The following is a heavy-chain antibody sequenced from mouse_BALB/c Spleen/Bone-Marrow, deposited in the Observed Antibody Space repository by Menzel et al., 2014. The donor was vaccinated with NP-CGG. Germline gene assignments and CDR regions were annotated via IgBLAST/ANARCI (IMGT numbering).Heavy chain of an antibody. J-gene: IGHJ2*01. CDR3: ARHYFDY. CDR2: INPGSGGT. CDR1: GYAFTNYL. V-gene: IGHV1-54*01. Sequence: QVQLQQSGADLVRPGTSVKVPCKASGYAFTNYLIEWVRQRPGQGLEWIGVINPGSGGTNYNEKFKGKATLTADKSSSTAYMQLSSLTSDDSAVYFCARHYFDYWGQGTTLTVSS.